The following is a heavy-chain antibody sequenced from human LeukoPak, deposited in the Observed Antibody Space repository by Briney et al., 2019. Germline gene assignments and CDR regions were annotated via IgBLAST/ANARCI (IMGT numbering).Heavy chain of an antibody. V-gene: IGHV4-39*01. J-gene: IGHJ6*03. CDR1: GGSVSTNIYY. CDR3: ARLWIGGPRTLTAYRSPDSYFYMDV. Sequence: SETLSLTCTVSGGSVSTNIYYWGWIRQPPGKGLEWLGSIYYGGTTYYSPSLRSRLTMSVDTSKNQFSLRLISVTAADTAVYYCARLWIGGPRTLTAYRSPDSYFYMDVWGKGTTVTISS. D-gene: IGHD3-9*01. CDR2: IYYGGTT.